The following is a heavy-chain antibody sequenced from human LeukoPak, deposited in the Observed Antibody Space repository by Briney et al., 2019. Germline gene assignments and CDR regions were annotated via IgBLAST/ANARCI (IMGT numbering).Heavy chain of an antibody. D-gene: IGHD6-19*01. Sequence: GGSLRLSCAASGFTFSPYAMSWVRQAPGMGLEWVSTSGVGGSGGTTFYTDSVKGRFTISRDNSKNTLFLQMNSLRAEDTAVYYCAKGSSGWCPHFDYWGQGTLVTVSS. CDR3: AKGSSGWCPHFDY. CDR2: SGVGGSGGTT. J-gene: IGHJ4*02. V-gene: IGHV3-23*01. CDR1: GFTFSPYA.